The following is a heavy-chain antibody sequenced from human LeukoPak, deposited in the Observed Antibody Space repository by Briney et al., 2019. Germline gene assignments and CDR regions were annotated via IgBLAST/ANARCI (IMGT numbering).Heavy chain of an antibody. CDR1: GFTFSSYA. V-gene: IGHV3-23*01. Sequence: GGSLRLPCAASGFTFSSYAMSWVRQAPGKGLEWVSAISGSGGSTYYADSVKGRFTISRDNSKNTLYLQMNSLRAEDTAVYYCAKDREGGSSGWYEIKDLFDYWGQGTLVTVSS. CDR3: AKDREGGSSGWYEIKDLFDY. CDR2: ISGSGGST. D-gene: IGHD6-19*01. J-gene: IGHJ4*02.